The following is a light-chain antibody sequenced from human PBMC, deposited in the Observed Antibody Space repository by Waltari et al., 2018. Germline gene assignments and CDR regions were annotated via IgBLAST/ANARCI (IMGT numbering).Light chain of an antibody. CDR3: QQYNNWPPYT. CDR1: QSVNSN. J-gene: IGKJ2*01. Sequence: ETVMTQSPATLSVSPGERATLSCRASQSVNSNLAWYQLKPGQAPRLLIYGASTRATGIPARFSGSGFGTEFTLTISSLQSEDFAFYYCQQYNNWPPYTFGQGTKLEI. V-gene: IGKV3-15*01. CDR2: GAS.